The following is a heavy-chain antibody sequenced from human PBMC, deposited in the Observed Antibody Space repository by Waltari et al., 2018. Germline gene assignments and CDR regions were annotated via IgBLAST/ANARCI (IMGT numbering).Heavy chain of an antibody. CDR2: LYSGGTV. D-gene: IGHD3-10*01. V-gene: IGHV3-53*01. CDR3: TMGSTDGSHYLYHFDS. Sequence: DVVLVESGGGWIQPGGSLKLSCSGYGFSVCNNFVSWVRQAPGKGLEWVSDLYSGGTVYYADSMKGRFSISRDNSKNTLYLQMDNLRVEDTAVYCATMGSTDGSHYLYHFDSWGQGTLVTVSS. J-gene: IGHJ4*02. CDR1: GFSVCNNF.